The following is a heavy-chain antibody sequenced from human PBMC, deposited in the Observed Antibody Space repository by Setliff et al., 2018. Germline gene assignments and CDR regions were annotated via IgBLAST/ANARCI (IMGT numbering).Heavy chain of an antibody. CDR1: GGSISNSTFY. V-gene: IGHV4-61*05. D-gene: IGHD3-3*01. J-gene: IGHJ6*03. CDR2: IYTSWST. Sequence: PSETLSLTCTVSGGSISNSTFYWGWIRQPPGKGLEWTGQIYTSWSTNYNPSLKSRVTISLDTSKNQFSLSLSSVTAADTAVYYCARMSGFQYMDVWGKGTTVTVSS. CDR3: ARMSGFQYMDV.